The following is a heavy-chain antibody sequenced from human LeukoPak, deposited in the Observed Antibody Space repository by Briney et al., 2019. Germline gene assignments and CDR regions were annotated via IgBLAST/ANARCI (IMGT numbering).Heavy chain of an antibody. CDR2: IFPDDSDT. Sequence: GESLKISCKVSGYNFTNYWIAWVRQMPGKGLEWMGIIFPDDSDTRYSPSFQGQVPISADKSLTTAYLQWSSLKASDTAMYYCARTKDIVTTPKRVGFDYWGQGTLVTVSS. CDR3: ARTKDIVTTPKRVGFDY. J-gene: IGHJ4*02. D-gene: IGHD5-12*01. V-gene: IGHV5-51*01. CDR1: GYNFTNYW.